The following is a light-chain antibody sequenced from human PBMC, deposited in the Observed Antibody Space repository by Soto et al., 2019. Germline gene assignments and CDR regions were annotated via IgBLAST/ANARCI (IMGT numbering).Light chain of an antibody. J-gene: IGLJ3*02. CDR1: SSNIGAGYD. V-gene: IGLV1-40*01. Sequence: QSVLTQTPSVSGAPGQRVTISCTGSSSNIGAGYDVHWYQQLPGTAPKLLIHGNSNRPSGVPDRFSGSKSGTSASLAITGLQAEDAADYYGQSYDSSLSGWVFGGGTKLTVL. CDR2: GNS. CDR3: QSYDSSLSGWV.